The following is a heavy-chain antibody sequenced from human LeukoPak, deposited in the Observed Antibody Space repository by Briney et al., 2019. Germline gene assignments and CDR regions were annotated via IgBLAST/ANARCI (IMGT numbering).Heavy chain of an antibody. D-gene: IGHD3-16*01. CDR2: INHSGST. Sequence: PSETLSLTCAVYGGSFSGYYWSWIRQPPGKGLEWIGEINHSGSTNYNPSLKSRVTISVDTSKNQFSLKLSSVTAADAAVYYCARGPSLGILDYWGQGTLVTVSS. CDR3: ARGPSLGILDY. V-gene: IGHV4-34*01. J-gene: IGHJ4*02. CDR1: GGSFSGYY.